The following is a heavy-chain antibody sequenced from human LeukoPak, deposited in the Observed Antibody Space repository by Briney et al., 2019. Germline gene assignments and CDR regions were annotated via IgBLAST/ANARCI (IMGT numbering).Heavy chain of an antibody. J-gene: IGHJ4*02. Sequence: PGGSLRLSCAASGFTFSNAWMSWVRQAPGKGLEWVGRIKSKTDGGTTDYAAPVKGRFTISRDDSKNTLYLQMNSLKTEDTAVYYCTTYSSRWFRHFDYWGQGTLVTVSS. CDR1: GFTFSNAW. CDR2: IKSKTDGGTT. D-gene: IGHD6-19*01. V-gene: IGHV3-15*01. CDR3: TTYSSRWFRHFDY.